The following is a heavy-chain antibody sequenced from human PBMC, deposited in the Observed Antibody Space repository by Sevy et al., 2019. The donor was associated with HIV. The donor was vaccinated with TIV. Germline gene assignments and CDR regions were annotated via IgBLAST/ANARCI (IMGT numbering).Heavy chain of an antibody. CDR1: GGTFSSYA. J-gene: IGHJ6*03. V-gene: IGHV1-69*06. D-gene: IGHD4-17*01. Sequence: ASVQVSCKASGGTFSSYAISWVRQAPGQGLEWMGGIIPIFGTANYAQKFQGRVTITGDKSTSTAYLELSSLRAGETAVYYCARGLPTAWDYYYMDVWGKGTTVTVSS. CDR2: IIPIFGTA. CDR3: ARGLPTAWDYYYMDV.